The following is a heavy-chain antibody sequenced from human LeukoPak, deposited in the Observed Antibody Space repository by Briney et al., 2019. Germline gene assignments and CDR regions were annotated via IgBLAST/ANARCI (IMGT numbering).Heavy chain of an antibody. CDR1: GGSISSSSYY. CDR2: IYYSGST. CDR3: ARSCGSTSCYEWSFDY. D-gene: IGHD2-2*01. V-gene: IGHV4-39*01. Sequence: SETLSLTCAVSGGSISSSSYYWGWIRQPPGKGLEWIGSIYYSGSTYYNPSLKSRVTISVDTSKNQFSLKLSSVTAADTAVYYCARSCGSTSCYEWSFDYWGQGTLVTVSS. J-gene: IGHJ4*02.